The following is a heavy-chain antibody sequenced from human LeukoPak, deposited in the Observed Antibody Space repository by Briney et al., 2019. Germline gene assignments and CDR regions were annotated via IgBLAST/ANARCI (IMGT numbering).Heavy chain of an antibody. Sequence: GGSLRLSCAASGFTFSNYAMHWVRQAPEKGLEWVSSISSSSSYIYYADSVKGRFTISRDNAKNSLYLQMNSLRAEDTAVYYCAKWKYSNSGIDDYWGQGTLVTVSS. J-gene: IGHJ4*02. V-gene: IGHV3-21*04. CDR2: ISSSSSYI. CDR1: GFTFSNYA. D-gene: IGHD6-6*01. CDR3: AKWKYSNSGIDDY.